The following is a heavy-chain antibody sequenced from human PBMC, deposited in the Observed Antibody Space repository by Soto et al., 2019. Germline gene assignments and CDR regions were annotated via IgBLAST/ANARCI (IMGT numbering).Heavy chain of an antibody. Sequence: QMQLVESGGGVVQPGRSLRLSCAASGFTFSNYGMHWVRQAPGKGLEWVSLILNDGSEDFYRDSVKGRFTISRDNSRNSLYLQMNSLRDDDTALSYCVRDDDLGPNALDLWGQGTMVSVSS. CDR1: GFTFSNYG. V-gene: IGHV3-33*01. CDR2: ILNDGSED. D-gene: IGHD1-1*01. CDR3: VRDDDLGPNALDL. J-gene: IGHJ3*01.